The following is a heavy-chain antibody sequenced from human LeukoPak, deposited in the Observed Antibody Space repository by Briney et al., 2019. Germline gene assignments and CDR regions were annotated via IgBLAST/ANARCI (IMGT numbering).Heavy chain of an antibody. CDR3: AKVFSVGMDV. J-gene: IGHJ6*04. CDR2: ISYDGSNK. D-gene: IGHD3-10*01. V-gene: IGHV3-30*18. CDR1: GLTFSRSA. Sequence: QTGGSLRLSCAASGLTFSRSAMHWVRQAPGKGLEWVAVISYDGSNKYYADSVKGRFTISRDNSKNTLYLQMNSLRAEDTAVYYCAKVFSVGMDVWGKGTTVTVSS.